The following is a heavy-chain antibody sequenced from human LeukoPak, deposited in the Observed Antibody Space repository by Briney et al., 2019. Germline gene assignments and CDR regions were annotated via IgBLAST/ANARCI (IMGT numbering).Heavy chain of an antibody. CDR1: GGSISSYY. CDR2: IYTSGST. J-gene: IGHJ5*02. V-gene: IGHV4-4*07. CDR3: ARAGSEQWLHVWFDP. Sequence: SETLSLTCTVSGGSISSYYWSWIRQTAGKGLEWIGRIYTSGSTNYNPSLKSRVTMSVDTSENQFSLKLSSVTAADTAVYYCARAGSEQWLHVWFDPWGQGTLVTVSS. D-gene: IGHD6-19*01.